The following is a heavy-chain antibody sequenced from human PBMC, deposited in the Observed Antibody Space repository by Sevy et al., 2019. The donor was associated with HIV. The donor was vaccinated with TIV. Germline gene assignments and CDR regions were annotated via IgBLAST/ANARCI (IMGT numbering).Heavy chain of an antibody. CDR3: AKGPSPMITFGGVADY. Sequence: GGSLRLSCAASGFTVSRYGMHWVRQAPGKGLEWVAFIRYDGSNKYYADSVKGRFTISRDNSKNTLYLKMNSLRAEDTAVYYCAKGPSPMITFGGVADYWGQGTLVTVSS. V-gene: IGHV3-30*02. D-gene: IGHD3-16*01. J-gene: IGHJ4*02. CDR1: GFTVSRYG. CDR2: IRYDGSNK.